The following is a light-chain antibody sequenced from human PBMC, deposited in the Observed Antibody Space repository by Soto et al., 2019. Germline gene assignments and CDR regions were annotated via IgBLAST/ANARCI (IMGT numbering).Light chain of an antibody. J-gene: IGLJ1*01. CDR2: DVR. V-gene: IGLV2-14*01. Sequence: QSVLTQPASVSGSPGQSITISCTGTSSDVCGYNYVSWCQQHPGKAPKLMIYDVRNRPSGVSNRFSGSKSVNTASLTISGLQAEDEADYYCSSYTTISTYVFGTGTKVTVL. CDR1: SSDVCGYNY. CDR3: SSYTTISTYV.